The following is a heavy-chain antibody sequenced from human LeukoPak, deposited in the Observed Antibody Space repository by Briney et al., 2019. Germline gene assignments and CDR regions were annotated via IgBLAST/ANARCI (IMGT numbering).Heavy chain of an antibody. CDR3: TTDQVYDSSGYRPSVVY. CDR2: IKSKTDGGTT. V-gene: IGHV3-15*01. CDR1: GFTFSNAW. D-gene: IGHD3-22*01. J-gene: IGHJ4*02. Sequence: GGSLRLSCAASGFTFSNAWMSWVRQAPGKGLEWVGRIKSKTDGGTTDYAAPVKGRFTISRDDSKNTLYLQMNSLKTEDTAVYYCTTDQVYDSSGYRPSVVYWGQGTLVTVSS.